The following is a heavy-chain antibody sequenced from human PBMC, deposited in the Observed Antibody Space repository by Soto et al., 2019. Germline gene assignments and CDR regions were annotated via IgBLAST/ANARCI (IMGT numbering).Heavy chain of an antibody. J-gene: IGHJ4*02. Sequence: VQLVQSGAEVKKPGASVKVSCKASGYTFTSYGISWVRQAPGQGLEWMGWISAYNGNTKYTLKLKGRVTMTTDTATITGYRELRSLRPDDSAVYYWERDMAGGLVDYWGPGKLVTVSS. V-gene: IGHV1-18*01. D-gene: IGHD6-19*01. CDR3: ERDMAGGLVDY. CDR1: GYTFTSYG. CDR2: ISAYNGNT.